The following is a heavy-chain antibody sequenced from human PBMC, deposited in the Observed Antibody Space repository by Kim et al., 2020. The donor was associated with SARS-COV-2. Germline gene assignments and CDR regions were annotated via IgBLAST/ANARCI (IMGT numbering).Heavy chain of an antibody. Sequence: SETLSLTCTVSGGSISSYYWSWIRQPPGKGLEWIGYIYYSGSTNYNPSLKSRVTISVDTSKNQFSLKLSSVTAADTAVYYCARGGELDPYYYDSSGYYRGWFDPWGQGTLVTVSS. CDR1: GGSISSYY. CDR2: IYYSGST. J-gene: IGHJ5*02. V-gene: IGHV4-59*01. D-gene: IGHD3-22*01. CDR3: ARGGELDPYYYDSSGYYRGWFDP.